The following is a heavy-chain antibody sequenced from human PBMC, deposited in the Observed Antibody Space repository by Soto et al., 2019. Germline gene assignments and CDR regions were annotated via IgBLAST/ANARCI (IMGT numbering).Heavy chain of an antibody. CDR1: GGSISSGGCY. J-gene: IGHJ4*02. D-gene: IGHD6-19*01. Sequence: SETLSLTCTVSGGSISSGGCYWSWIRQHPGKGLEWIGYIYYSGSTYYNPSLKSRVTISIDRSKNQLSLKLSSVTAADTAVYSCARDGSGWAADDTYFDYWGQGTLVTVSS. CDR3: ARDGSGWAADDTYFDY. V-gene: IGHV4-31*03. CDR2: IYYSGST.